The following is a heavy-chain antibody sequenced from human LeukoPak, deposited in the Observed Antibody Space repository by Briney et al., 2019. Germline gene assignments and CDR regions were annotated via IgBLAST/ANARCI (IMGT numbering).Heavy chain of an antibody. J-gene: IGHJ6*02. CDR2: ISSSSSYI. CDR3: ARDGPERMYYYYGMDV. Sequence: GGSLRLSCAASGFTFSRYSMNWVRQAPGKGLEWVSSISSSSSYIYYADSVKGRFTISRDNAKNSLYLQMNSLRAEDTAVYYCARDGPERMYYYYGMDVWGQGTTVTVSS. D-gene: IGHD1-1*01. V-gene: IGHV3-21*01. CDR1: GFTFSRYS.